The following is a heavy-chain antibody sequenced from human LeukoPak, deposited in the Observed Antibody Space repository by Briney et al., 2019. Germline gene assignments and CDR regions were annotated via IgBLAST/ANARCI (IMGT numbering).Heavy chain of an antibody. CDR3: AKGETYYYDSSGYYFDY. V-gene: IGHV3-30*18. J-gene: IGHJ4*02. CDR2: ISYDGSNK. D-gene: IGHD3-22*01. Sequence: PGGSLRLSCAGSGFNFRDHWMSWLRQAPGKGLEWVAVISYDGSNKYYADSVKGRFTISRDNSKNTLYLQMNSLRAEDTAVYYCAKGETYYYDSSGYYFDYWGQGTLVTVSS. CDR1: GFNFRDHW.